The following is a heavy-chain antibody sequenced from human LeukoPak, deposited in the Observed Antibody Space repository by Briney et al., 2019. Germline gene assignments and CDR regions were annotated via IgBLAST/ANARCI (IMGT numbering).Heavy chain of an antibody. D-gene: IGHD4-17*01. V-gene: IGHV3-30*18. J-gene: IGHJ4*02. Sequence: GGSLKLSCPASGSSFISFGMPGFRRAPGRGREEWEVLSDDGRNKKYADSVKGRFTISRDNSKDTLYLQMNSLRDEDTAVYYCAKRPSDYGDYVTYFDYWGQGTLVTVSS. CDR2: LSDDGRNK. CDR1: GSSFISFG. CDR3: AKRPSDYGDYVTYFDY.